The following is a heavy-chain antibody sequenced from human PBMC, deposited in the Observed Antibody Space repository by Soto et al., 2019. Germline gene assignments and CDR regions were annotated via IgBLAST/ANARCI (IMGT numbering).Heavy chain of an antibody. CDR2: IYYSGST. J-gene: IGHJ4*02. Sequence: SETLSLTCTVSGGSISSYYWSWIRQPPGKGLEWIGYIYYSGSTNYNPSLKSRVTISVDTSKNQFSLKLSSVTAADTAVYYCARLHHYGDFDYWGQGTLVTVS. D-gene: IGHD4-17*01. CDR1: GGSISSYY. CDR3: ARLHHYGDFDY. V-gene: IGHV4-59*01.